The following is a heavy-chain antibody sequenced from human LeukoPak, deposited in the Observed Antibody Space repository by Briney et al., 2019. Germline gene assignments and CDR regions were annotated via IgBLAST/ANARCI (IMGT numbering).Heavy chain of an antibody. Sequence: APVKVSCKASGYTFTGYYMHWVRQAPGQGLEWMGRINPNSGGTNYAQKFQGRVTMTRDTSISTAYMELSRLRSDDTAVYYCAREYYDILTGYCPLGYWGQGTLVTVSS. CDR1: GYTFTGYY. D-gene: IGHD3-9*01. V-gene: IGHV1-2*06. CDR3: AREYYDILTGYCPLGY. J-gene: IGHJ4*02. CDR2: INPNSGGT.